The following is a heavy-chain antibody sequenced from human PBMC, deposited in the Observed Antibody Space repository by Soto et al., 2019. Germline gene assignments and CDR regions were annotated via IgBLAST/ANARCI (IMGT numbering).Heavy chain of an antibody. CDR2: IEYDGVNK. V-gene: IGHV3-30-3*01. Sequence: QVQLVESGGGVVQPGRSLRLSCSASGFTFRSHAMYWVRQAPGKGLEWVAVIEYDGVNKYYADSVKGRFTISRDNSRNTLYLQVNSLRDEDTGLYYCARDGARRQWFMDVWGRGTTVTVSS. J-gene: IGHJ6*02. D-gene: IGHD3-22*01. CDR3: ARDGARRQWFMDV. CDR1: GFTFRSHA.